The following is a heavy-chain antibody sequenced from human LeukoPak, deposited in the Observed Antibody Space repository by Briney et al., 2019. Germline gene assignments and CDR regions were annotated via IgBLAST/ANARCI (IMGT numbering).Heavy chain of an antibody. D-gene: IGHD3-9*01. V-gene: IGHV3-53*01. CDR1: GFTVSSNY. CDR2: IYSGGST. J-gene: IGHJ3*02. CDR3: ARVFRDYDILTGYSHDAFDI. Sequence: GGSLRLSCAASGFTVSSNYMSWVRQAPGKGLEWVSVIYSGGSTYYADSVKGRFTISRDNSKNTLYLQMNSLRAEDTAVYYCARVFRDYDILTGYSHDAFDIWGQGTMVTVSS.